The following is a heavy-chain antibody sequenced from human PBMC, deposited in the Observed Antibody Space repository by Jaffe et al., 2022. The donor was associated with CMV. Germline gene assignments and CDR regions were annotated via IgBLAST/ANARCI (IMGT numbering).Heavy chain of an antibody. CDR3: VRLRVSSSWYFGYFDY. CDR2: ISGSGGST. J-gene: IGHJ4*02. CDR1: GFTFSSYA. D-gene: IGHD6-13*01. V-gene: IGHV3-23*01. Sequence: EVQLLESGGGLVQPGGSLRLSCAASGFTFSSYAMSWVRQAPGKGLEWVSAISGSGGSTYYADSVKGRFTISRDNSKNTLYLQMNSLRAEDTAVYYCVRLRVSSSWYFGYFDYWGQGTLVTVSS.